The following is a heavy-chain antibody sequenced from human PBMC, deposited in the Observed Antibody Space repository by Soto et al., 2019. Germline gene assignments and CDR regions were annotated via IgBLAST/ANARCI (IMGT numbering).Heavy chain of an antibody. CDR3: AREIWSTSGPPTFSDD. J-gene: IGHJ4*02. CDR2: VSPTSGKT. D-gene: IGHD2-2*01. CDR1: GYNFRDYG. V-gene: IGHV1-18*01. Sequence: VQLVQSGAEVKNPGASVKVSCKATGYNFRDYGVIWARQAPGQGLEGMGYVSPTSGKTTYGQDLQGRVTMTTDTSTTTAYLELRSLRSDDTAVYYCAREIWSTSGPPTFSDDWGQGTLVTVSS.